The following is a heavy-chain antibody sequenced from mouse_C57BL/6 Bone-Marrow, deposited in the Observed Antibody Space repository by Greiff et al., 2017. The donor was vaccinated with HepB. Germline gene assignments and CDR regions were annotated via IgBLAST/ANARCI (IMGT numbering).Heavy chain of an antibody. J-gene: IGHJ3*01. CDR3: PSTMVTTEFAY. CDR2: IRLKSDNYAT. Sequence: EVKLVESGGGLVQPGGSMKLSCVASGFTFSNYWMNWVRQSPEKGLEWVAQIRLKSDNYATHYAESVKGRFTISRDDSKSSVYLQMNNLRAEDTGIYYCPSTMVTTEFAYWGQGTLVTVSA. CDR1: GFTFSNYW. D-gene: IGHD2-2*01. V-gene: IGHV6-3*01.